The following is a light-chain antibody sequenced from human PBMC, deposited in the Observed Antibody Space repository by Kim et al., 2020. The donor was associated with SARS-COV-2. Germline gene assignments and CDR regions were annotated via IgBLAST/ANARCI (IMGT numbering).Light chain of an antibody. Sequence: SYELTQPPSVSVSPGQTASITCSGYKLGDKYVSWYQQKPGQSPVLVIYQDSKRPSGIPERFSGSNSGNTATLTISGTQAMDEADYYCQAWDSSTAWVFGGGTQLTVL. CDR2: QDS. V-gene: IGLV3-1*01. CDR3: QAWDSSTAWV. J-gene: IGLJ3*02. CDR1: KLGDKY.